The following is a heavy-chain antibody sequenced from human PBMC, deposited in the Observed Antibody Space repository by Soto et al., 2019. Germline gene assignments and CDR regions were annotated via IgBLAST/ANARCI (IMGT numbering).Heavy chain of an antibody. CDR3: ARGPTGMIDY. CDR1: GYTFTSYG. J-gene: IGHJ4*02. Sequence: ASVKVSCKASGYTFTSYGISWVRQAPGQGFEWMGWMNPKSGGTRYIQKFQGRVTMTRDTSISTAYMELSSLTSEDTAVYYCARGPTGMIDYWGQGTLVTVSS. V-gene: IGHV1-8*02. CDR2: MNPKSGGT.